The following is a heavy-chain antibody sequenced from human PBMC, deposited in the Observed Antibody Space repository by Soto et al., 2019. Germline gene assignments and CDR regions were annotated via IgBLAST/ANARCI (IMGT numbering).Heavy chain of an antibody. CDR1: GFTFTSSA. D-gene: IGHD2-21*02. Sequence: ASVKVSCKASGFTFTSSAVQWVRQARGQRLEWIGWIVVGSGNTNYAQKFQERVTITRDMSTSTAYMELSSLRSEDTAVYYCAADPDCGGDCYSVSDYWGQGTLVTVSS. CDR2: IVVGSGNT. J-gene: IGHJ4*02. V-gene: IGHV1-58*01. CDR3: AADPDCGGDCYSVSDY.